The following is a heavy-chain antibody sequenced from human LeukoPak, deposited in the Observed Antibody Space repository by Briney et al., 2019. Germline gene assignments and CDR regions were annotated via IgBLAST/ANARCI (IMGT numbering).Heavy chain of an antibody. CDR3: ARADCSGGSCYSGVDY. V-gene: IGHV4-34*01. D-gene: IGHD2-15*01. CDR2: INHSGST. CDR1: GGSFSGYY. J-gene: IGHJ4*02. Sequence: PSETLSLTCAVYGGSFSGYYWSWIRQPPGNGLEWIGEINHSGSTNYNPSLKSRVTISVDTSKNQFSLKLSSVTAADTAVYYCARADCSGGSCYSGVDYWGQGTLVTVSS.